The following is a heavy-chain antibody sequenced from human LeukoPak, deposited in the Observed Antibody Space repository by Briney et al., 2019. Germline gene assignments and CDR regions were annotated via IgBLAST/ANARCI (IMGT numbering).Heavy chain of an antibody. CDR2: ISVDGSNK. V-gene: IGHV3-30*18. D-gene: IGHD5-18*01. CDR1: GFTFSISC. CDR3: AKDREEYSYGYFYYGMDV. Sequence: GRSLRLFCPASGFTFSISCMQWARLAPGKGRGWEAFISVDGSNKYYADSVKGRFTISRDNSKNTLYLQMNSLRAEDTAVYYCAKDREEYSYGYFYYGMDVWGKGTTVTVSS. J-gene: IGHJ6*04.